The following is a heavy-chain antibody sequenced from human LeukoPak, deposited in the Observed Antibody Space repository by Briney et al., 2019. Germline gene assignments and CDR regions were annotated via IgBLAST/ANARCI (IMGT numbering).Heavy chain of an antibody. CDR1: GFTFDDYA. V-gene: IGHV3-43*02. D-gene: IGHD3-10*01. J-gene: IGHJ6*02. CDR3: ARNYLWFGGVNYYYNALDV. CDR2: ISGGGGST. Sequence: GGSLRLSCAASGFTFDDYAMHWVRQAPGKGLEWVSLISGGGGSTYYADSVKGRFTISRDNAKKSLYLQVNDLRAEDTAVYYCARNYLWFGGVNYYYNALDVWGRGTTVTVSS.